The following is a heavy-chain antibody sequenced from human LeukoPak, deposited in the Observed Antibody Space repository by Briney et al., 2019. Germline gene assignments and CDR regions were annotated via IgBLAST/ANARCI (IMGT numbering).Heavy chain of an antibody. V-gene: IGHV5-51*01. J-gene: IGHJ4*02. CDR2: IYPGDSDT. Sequence: GESLKISCKGSGYSFTSYWIGWVRQMPGKGLAWMGIIYPGDSDTRYSPSFQGQVIISVDKSIQTAYLQWSSLKASDSAVYYCAKHRTGYYSSLDYWGQGTLVTVSS. CDR3: AKHRTGYYSSLDY. CDR1: GYSFTSYW. D-gene: IGHD3-22*01.